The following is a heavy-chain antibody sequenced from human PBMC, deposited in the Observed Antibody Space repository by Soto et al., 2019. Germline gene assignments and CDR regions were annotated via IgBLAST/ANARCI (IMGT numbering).Heavy chain of an antibody. J-gene: IGHJ6*02. Sequence: SETLSLTCTVSGGSISSYYWSWIRQPPGKGLEWIGYIYYSGSTYYNPSLKSRVTISVDTSKNQCSLKLSSVTAADTAVYYCAREGLTGTIGLYYYYGMDVWGQGTTVTVSS. V-gene: IGHV4-59*01. CDR3: AREGLTGTIGLYYYYGMDV. CDR1: GGSISSYY. D-gene: IGHD1-7*01. CDR2: IYYSGST.